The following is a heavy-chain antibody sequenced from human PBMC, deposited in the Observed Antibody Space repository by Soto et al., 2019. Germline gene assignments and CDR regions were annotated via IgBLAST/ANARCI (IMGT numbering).Heavy chain of an antibody. V-gene: IGHV3-30-3*01. Sequence: GGSLRLSCAASGFTFSSYAMHWVRQAPGKGLEWVAVISYDGSNKYYADSVKGRFTISRDNSKNTLYLQMNSLRAEDTAVYYCAREVKLDAFSDYYYGMDVWGQGTTVTVSS. J-gene: IGHJ6*02. CDR1: GFTFSSYA. D-gene: IGHD1-1*01. CDR3: AREVKLDAFSDYYYGMDV. CDR2: ISYDGSNK.